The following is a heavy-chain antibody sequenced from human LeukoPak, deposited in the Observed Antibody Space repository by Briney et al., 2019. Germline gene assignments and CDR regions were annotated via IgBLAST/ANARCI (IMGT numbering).Heavy chain of an antibody. CDR2: IRYDGSNK. J-gene: IGHJ4*02. CDR3: AAPGVPAATYYFDY. CDR1: GFTFSTYG. V-gene: IGHV3-30*02. Sequence: PGGSLRLSCAASGFTFSTYGMHWVRQAPGKGLEWVAFIRYDGSNKYYADSVKGRFTISRDNSKNTVYLQMNSLRAEDTAVYYCAAPGVPAATYYFDYWGQGTLDTVSS. D-gene: IGHD2-2*01.